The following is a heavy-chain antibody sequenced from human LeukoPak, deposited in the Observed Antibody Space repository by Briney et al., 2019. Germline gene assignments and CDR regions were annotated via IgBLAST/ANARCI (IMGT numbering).Heavy chain of an antibody. J-gene: IGHJ4*02. Sequence: GGSLRLSCAASGFTFSNAWMSWVRQAPGKGLEWVGRIKSKTDGGTTDHAAPVKGRFTISRDDSKNTLYLQMNSLETEDTAVNYCTTDLGDSSDFYSSDYWGQGTLVTVSS. CDR2: IKSKTDGGTT. CDR3: TTDLGDSSDFYSSDY. D-gene: IGHD4-17*01. V-gene: IGHV3-15*01. CDR1: GFTFSNAW.